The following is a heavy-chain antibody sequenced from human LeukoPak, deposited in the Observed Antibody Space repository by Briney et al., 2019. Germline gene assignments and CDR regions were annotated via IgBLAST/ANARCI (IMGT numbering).Heavy chain of an antibody. CDR2: IYYSGST. Sequence: PSETLSLTCTVSGGSISSHYWSWIRQPPGKGLEWIGYIYYSGSTNYNPSLKSRVTISVDTSKNQFSLKLSSVTAADTAVYYCARATSGYVFWSGYYAIFDYWGQGTLVTVSS. V-gene: IGHV4-59*11. CDR3: ARATSGYVFWSGYYAIFDY. J-gene: IGHJ4*02. D-gene: IGHD3-3*01. CDR1: GGSISSHY.